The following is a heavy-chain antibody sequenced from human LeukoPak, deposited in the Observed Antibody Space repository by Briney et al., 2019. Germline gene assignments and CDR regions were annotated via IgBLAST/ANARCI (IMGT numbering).Heavy chain of an antibody. CDR2: VYSGGDT. CDR3: AREITMPAQVYGMDV. J-gene: IGHJ6*02. V-gene: IGHV3-66*01. Sequence: GGSLRLSCAASGLTINTNYMSWVRQAPGKGLEWVSVVYSGGDTYYADSVKGRFTISRDNSKNTLYLQMNSLRAEDTAVYYCAREITMPAQVYGMDVWSQGTTVTVSS. CDR1: GLTINTNY. D-gene: IGHD3-10*01.